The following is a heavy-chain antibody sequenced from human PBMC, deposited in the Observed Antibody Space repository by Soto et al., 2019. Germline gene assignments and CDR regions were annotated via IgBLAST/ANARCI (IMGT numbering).Heavy chain of an antibody. D-gene: IGHD2-15*01. CDR2: INHSGST. CDR1: GGSFSGYY. CDR3: ARGGDRGVYCSGGSCYRPSYYYYYYMDV. J-gene: IGHJ6*03. Sequence: SETLSLTCAVYGGSFSGYYWSWIRQPPGKGLEWIGEINHSGSTNYNPSLKSRVTISVDTSKNQFSLKLSSVTAADTAVYYCARGGDRGVYCSGGSCYRPSYYYYYYMDVWGKGTTVT. V-gene: IGHV4-34*01.